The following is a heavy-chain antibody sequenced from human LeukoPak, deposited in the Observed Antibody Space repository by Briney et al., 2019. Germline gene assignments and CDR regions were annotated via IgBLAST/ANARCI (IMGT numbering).Heavy chain of an antibody. CDR3: AKGHLYYYDSSGYSFDY. D-gene: IGHD3-22*01. CDR1: GFTFSSYA. J-gene: IGHJ4*02. V-gene: IGHV3-23*01. Sequence: GGSLRLSCAASGFTFSSYAMSWVRQAPGKGLEWVSAISGSGGSTYYADSVKGRFTISRDNSKNTLYLQMNSLRAEDTAVYYCAKGHLYYYDSSGYSFDYWGQGTPVTVST. CDR2: ISGSGGST.